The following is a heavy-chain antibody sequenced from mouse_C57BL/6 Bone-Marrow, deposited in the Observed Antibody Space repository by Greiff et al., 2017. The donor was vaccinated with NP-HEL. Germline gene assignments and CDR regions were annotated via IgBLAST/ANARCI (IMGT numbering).Heavy chain of an antibody. Sequence: VQLQQSGAELVRPGASVTLSCKASGYTFTGYEMHWVKQTPVHGLEWIGAIDPETGGTAYNQKFKGKAILTADKSSSTAYMELRSLTSEDSAVYYCTREGDYYYAMDYWGQGTSVTVSS. D-gene: IGHD2-4*01. CDR1: GYTFTGYE. CDR2: IDPETGGT. V-gene: IGHV1-15*01. CDR3: TREGDYYYAMDY. J-gene: IGHJ4*01.